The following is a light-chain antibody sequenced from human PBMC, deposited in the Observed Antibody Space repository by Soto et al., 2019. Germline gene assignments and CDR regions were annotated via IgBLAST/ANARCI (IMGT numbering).Light chain of an antibody. Sequence: QSVLTQPPSASGSPGQSVTISCTGTSSDVGGHDYVSWYQQHPGKAPKLMIYEVSKRPSGVPDRFSGSKSGNTASLTVSGLQTDDGADYYCSSYAGNNIVLFGGGTKVTVL. J-gene: IGLJ2*01. CDR2: EVS. V-gene: IGLV2-8*01. CDR3: SSYAGNNIVL. CDR1: SSDVGGHDY.